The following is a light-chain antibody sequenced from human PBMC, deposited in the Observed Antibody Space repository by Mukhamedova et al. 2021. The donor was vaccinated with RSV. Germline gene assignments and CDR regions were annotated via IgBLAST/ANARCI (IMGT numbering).Light chain of an antibody. CDR3: QQYNSLPRT. J-gene: IGKJ2*01. V-gene: IGKV1-33*01. CDR2: DAS. Sequence: WYQRRVHGKAPRLLIYDASSLETGVPSRFRGSGSGTSFTFTITGLQPEDVATYYCQQYNSLPRTFGPGTKLDIK.